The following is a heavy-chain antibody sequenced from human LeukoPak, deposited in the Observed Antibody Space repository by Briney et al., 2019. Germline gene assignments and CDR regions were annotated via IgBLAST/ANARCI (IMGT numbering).Heavy chain of an antibody. D-gene: IGHD1-14*01. CDR2: ISGSGGST. V-gene: IGHV3-23*01. J-gene: IGHJ3*02. CDR3: AKDLGSNPKTDAFDI. Sequence: GGSLRLSCAASGFTFSSYAMSWVRQAPGKGRGWVSAISGSGGSTYYADPVKGRFTISRDNSKNTLYLQMNSLRAEDTAVYYCAKDLGSNPKTDAFDIWGQGTMVTVSS. CDR1: GFTFSSYA.